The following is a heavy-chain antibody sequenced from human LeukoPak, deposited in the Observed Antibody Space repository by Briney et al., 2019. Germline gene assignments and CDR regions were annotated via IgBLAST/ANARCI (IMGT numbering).Heavy chain of an antibody. CDR3: ARTLVVVMYYGMDV. CDR1: GYTFTGYY. D-gene: IGHD3-22*01. J-gene: IGHJ6*02. Sequence: ASVKVSCKASGYTFTGYYMHWVRQAPGQGLEWMGWINPNSGGTNYAQKFQGRVTMTEDTSTDTAYMELSSLRAEDTAVYYCARTLVVVMYYGMDVWGQGTTVTVSS. V-gene: IGHV1-2*02. CDR2: INPNSGGT.